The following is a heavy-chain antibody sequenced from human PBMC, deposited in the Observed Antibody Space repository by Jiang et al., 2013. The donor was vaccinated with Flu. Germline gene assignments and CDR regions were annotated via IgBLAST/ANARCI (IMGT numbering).Heavy chain of an antibody. CDR1: GYTFTSYY. CDR2: INPSGGST. V-gene: IGHV1-46*01. CDR3: AREALSGSYYYYYYGMDV. Sequence: SGAEVKKPGASVKVSCKASGYTFTSYYMHWVRQAPGQGLEWMGIINPSGGSTSYAQKFQGRVTMTRDTSTSTVYMELSSLRSEDTAVYYCAREALSGSYYYYYYGMDVWGQGTTVTVSS. D-gene: IGHD1-26*01. J-gene: IGHJ6*02.